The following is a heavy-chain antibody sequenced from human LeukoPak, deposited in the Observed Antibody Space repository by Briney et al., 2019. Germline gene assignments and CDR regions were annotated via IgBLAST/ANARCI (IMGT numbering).Heavy chain of an antibody. D-gene: IGHD6-13*01. CDR3: ATTVGSSRPYDAFDI. V-gene: IGHV3-33*01. CDR1: GFTFSSHG. Sequence: GGSLRLSCAASGFTFSSHGIHWVRQAPGKGLEWVAIIWYDGSNKYYADSVKGRFTISRDNSKNTLYLQTNSLRAEDTAVYYCATTVGSSRPYDAFDIWGQGTMVTVSS. J-gene: IGHJ3*02. CDR2: IWYDGSNK.